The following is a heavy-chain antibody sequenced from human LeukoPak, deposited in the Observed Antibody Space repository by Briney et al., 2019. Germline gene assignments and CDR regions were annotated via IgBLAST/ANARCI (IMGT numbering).Heavy chain of an antibody. V-gene: IGHV4-61*01. D-gene: IGHD6-13*01. CDR1: GYSISSGYY. J-gene: IGHJ4*02. Sequence: SETLSLTCAVSGYSISSGYYWSWIRQPPGKGLEWIGYIYYSGSTNYNPSLKSRVTISVDTSKNQFSLKLSSVTAADTAVYYCARQGSSWYWGQGTLVTVSS. CDR2: IYYSGST. CDR3: ARQGSSWY.